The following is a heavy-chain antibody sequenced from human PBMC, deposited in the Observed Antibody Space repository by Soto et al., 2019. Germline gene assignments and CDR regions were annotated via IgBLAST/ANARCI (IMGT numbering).Heavy chain of an antibody. CDR1: GFTFTSYA. J-gene: IGHJ6*02. V-gene: IGHV3-30-3*01. CDR2: ISNDGSNY. CDR3: VRGTTIAIFDYGMDV. Sequence: QVQLVASGGGVVQPGRSLRLSCAASGFTFTSYAMHWVRQAPGKGLEWVAVISNDGSNYYYADSVRGRFTISRDNTKNTLFLQMSSLRGEDSGEYYCVRGTTIAIFDYGMDVWGQGATVTVSS. D-gene: IGHD3-3*01.